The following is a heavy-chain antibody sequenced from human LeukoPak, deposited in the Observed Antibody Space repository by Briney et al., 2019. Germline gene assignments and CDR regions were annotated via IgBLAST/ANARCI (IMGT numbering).Heavy chain of an antibody. J-gene: IGHJ6*02. D-gene: IGHD3-10*01. CDR3: ARGTWLMVRGVTPIRYGMDV. Sequence: SQTLSLTCAISGDSVSSNSAAWNWIRQSPSRGLEWLGRTYYRAKWYNDYAVSVKSRITINPDTSKNQFSLQLNSVTPEDTAVYYCARGTWLMVRGVTPIRYGMDVWGQGTTVTVSS. CDR1: GDSVSSNSAA. V-gene: IGHV6-1*01. CDR2: TYYRAKWYN.